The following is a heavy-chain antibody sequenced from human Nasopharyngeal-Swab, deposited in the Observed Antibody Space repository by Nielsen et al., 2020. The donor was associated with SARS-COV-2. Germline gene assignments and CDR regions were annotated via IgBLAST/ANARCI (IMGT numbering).Heavy chain of an antibody. CDR3: ARLSTLKGY. D-gene: IGHD5/OR15-5a*01. J-gene: IGHJ4*02. CDR2: ISYDGSNK. CDR1: GFTFSSYG. V-gene: IGHV3-30*03. Sequence: GESLKISCAASGFTFSSYGMHWVRQAPGKGLEWVAVISYDGSNKYYADSVKGRFTISRDNSKNTLYLQMNSLRAEDTAVYYCARLSTLKGYWGQGTLVTVSS.